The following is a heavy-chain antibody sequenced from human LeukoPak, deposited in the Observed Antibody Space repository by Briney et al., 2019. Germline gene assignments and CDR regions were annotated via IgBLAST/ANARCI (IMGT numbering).Heavy chain of an antibody. J-gene: IGHJ4*02. CDR3: AKRHLIAARGLDY. Sequence: PGGSLRLSCAASGFTFSSYAMSWLRQAPEKGMEWVSGISSSGGSTYYADSVKGRFTISRDNSKNKLYLQMNSLRAEDTALYYCAKRHLIAARGLDYWGQGTLVTVSS. V-gene: IGHV3-23*01. D-gene: IGHD6-13*01. CDR2: ISSSGGST. CDR1: GFTFSSYA.